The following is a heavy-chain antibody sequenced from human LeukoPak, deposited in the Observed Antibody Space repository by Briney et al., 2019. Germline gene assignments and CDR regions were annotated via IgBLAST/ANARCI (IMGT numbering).Heavy chain of an antibody. V-gene: IGHV4-39*07. CDR2: IYYSGST. Sequence: SETLSLTCTVSGGSISSSSYYWGWIRQPPGKGLEWIGSIYYSGSTYYNPSLKSRVTISVDTSKNQFSLKLSSVTAADTAVYYCAKDQVFGRGYYYYMDVWGKGTTVTVSS. J-gene: IGHJ6*03. CDR3: AKDQVFGRGYYYYMDV. D-gene: IGHD3-10*01. CDR1: GGSISSSSYY.